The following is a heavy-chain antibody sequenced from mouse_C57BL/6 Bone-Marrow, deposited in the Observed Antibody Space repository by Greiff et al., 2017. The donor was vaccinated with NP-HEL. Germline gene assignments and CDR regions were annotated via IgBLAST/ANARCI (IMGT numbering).Heavy chain of an antibody. V-gene: IGHV5-4*03. J-gene: IGHJ2*01. Sequence: EVNVVESGGGLVKPGGSLKLSCAASGFTFSSYAMSWVRQTPEKRLEWVATISDGGSYTYYPDNVKGRFTISRDNAKNNLYLQMSHLKSEDTAMYYCARSLLLFDYWGQGTTLTVSS. D-gene: IGHD1-1*01. CDR2: ISDGGSYT. CDR3: ARSLLLFDY. CDR1: GFTFSSYA.